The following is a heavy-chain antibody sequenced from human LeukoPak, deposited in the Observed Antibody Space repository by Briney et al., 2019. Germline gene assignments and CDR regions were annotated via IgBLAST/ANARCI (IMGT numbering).Heavy chain of an antibody. D-gene: IGHD2-2*01. V-gene: IGHV3-23*01. CDR3: AKDEEGDCSRARCYRWFDP. Sequence: PGGSLRLSCAASGFTFRYYAMSWVRQAPGKGLEWVSSISDIGGSTNYADSVKGRLTISRDNSKNTLYLQMNSLRAEDTAVYYCAKDEEGDCSRARCYRWFDPGAREPWSPSPQ. CDR1: GFTFRYYA. J-gene: IGHJ5*02. CDR2: ISDIGGST.